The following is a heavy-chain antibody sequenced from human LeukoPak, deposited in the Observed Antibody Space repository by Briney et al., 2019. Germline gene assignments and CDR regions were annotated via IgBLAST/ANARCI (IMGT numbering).Heavy chain of an antibody. D-gene: IGHD6-19*01. CDR3: GREWLGGVDY. Sequence: GSLRLSCAASGFTFTSYNMNWVRQAPGKGLEWVSSISSSGSYRYYGDSVKGRFTISRDNAKNSLYLQMNSLRDEDTAVYFCGREWLGGVDYWGQGALVTVSS. J-gene: IGHJ4*02. V-gene: IGHV3-21*01. CDR1: GFTFTSYN. CDR2: ISSSGSYR.